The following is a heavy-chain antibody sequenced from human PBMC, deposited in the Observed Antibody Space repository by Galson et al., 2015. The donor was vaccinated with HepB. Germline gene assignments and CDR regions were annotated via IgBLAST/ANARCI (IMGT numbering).Heavy chain of an antibody. J-gene: IGHJ4*02. CDR2: ISGSGGTT. V-gene: IGHV3-23*01. CDR3: AKDKYGDGYNPLDF. Sequence: SLRLSCAASGFTFSSHAMIWVRQAPGKGLEWFSAISGSGGTTYYADSVKGRFTISRDNSKNTLSLQVNSLRAEDTAVYYCAKDKYGDGYNPLDFWGQGILVTVSS. CDR1: GFTFSSHA. D-gene: IGHD5-24*01.